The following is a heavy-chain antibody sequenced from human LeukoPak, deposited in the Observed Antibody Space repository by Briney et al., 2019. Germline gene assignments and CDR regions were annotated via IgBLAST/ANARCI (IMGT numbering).Heavy chain of an antibody. V-gene: IGHV1-69*04. CDR2: IIPIHGIA. Sequence: ASVKVSCKASGGTFSSYAISWVRQAPGQGLEWMGRIIPIHGIANYAQKFQGRVTITADKSTSTAYMELSSLRSEDTAVYYCASRASSRITIFGVVTPSYYYGMDVWGQGTTVTVSS. CDR3: ASRASSRITIFGVVTPSYYYGMDV. CDR1: GGTFSSYA. J-gene: IGHJ6*02. D-gene: IGHD3-3*01.